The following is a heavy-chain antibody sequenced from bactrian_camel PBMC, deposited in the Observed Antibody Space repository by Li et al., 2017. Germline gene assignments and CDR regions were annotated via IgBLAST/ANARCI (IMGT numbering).Heavy chain of an antibody. J-gene: IGHJ6*01. CDR3: AAQPLPAYGALWYKAANFGY. Sequence: HVQLVESGGGSVQAGGSLRLACAASGQTTSGYTFGSYCMAWFRQAPGKEREGVAAIYTLSGDSTYYTNSVKGRFTIYQDNAKNTVYLQMNSLKPEDTAMYYCAAQPLPAYGALWYKAANFGYWGQGTQVTVS. V-gene: IGHV3S1*01. CDR2: IYTLSGDST. D-gene: IGHD6*01. CDR1: GQTTSGYTFGSYC.